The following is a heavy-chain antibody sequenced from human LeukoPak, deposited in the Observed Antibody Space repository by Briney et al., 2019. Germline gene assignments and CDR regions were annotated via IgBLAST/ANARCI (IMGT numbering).Heavy chain of an antibody. Sequence: SETLPLTCAVYGGSFSGYYWSWIRQPPGKGLEWIGEINHSGSTNYNPSLKSRVTISVDTSKDQFSLKLSSVTAADTAVYYCARTLDATYYFDYWGQGTLVTVSS. CDR2: INHSGST. V-gene: IGHV4-34*01. J-gene: IGHJ4*02. CDR3: ARTLDATYYFDY. CDR1: GGSFSGYY.